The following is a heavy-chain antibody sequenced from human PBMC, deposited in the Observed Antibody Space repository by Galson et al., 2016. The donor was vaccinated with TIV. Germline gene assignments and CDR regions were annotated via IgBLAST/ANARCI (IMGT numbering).Heavy chain of an antibody. CDR2: IIPIINIA. J-gene: IGHJ4*02. V-gene: IGHV1-69*04. Sequence: SVKVSCKASGDTFSNYAISWVRQAPGQGLEWMGRIIPIINIANYAQEFQGRVTITADESTSTVYMELNSLRSDDTAVYYCARGPAENYWGQGTLVTVSS. CDR1: GDTFSNYA. CDR3: ARGPAENY.